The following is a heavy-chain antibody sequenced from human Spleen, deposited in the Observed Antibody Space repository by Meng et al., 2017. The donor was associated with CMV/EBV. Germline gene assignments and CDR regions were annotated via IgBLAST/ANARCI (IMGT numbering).Heavy chain of an antibody. D-gene: IGHD1-26*01. V-gene: IGHV3-73*01. CDR3: TTLAREMDV. CDR2: IRSKANSYAT. CDR1: GFTFSGSA. Sequence: GESLKISCAASGFTFSGSAMHWVRQASGKGLEWVGRIRSKANSYATAYAASVKGRFTISRDDSKNTAYLQMNSLKTEDTAVYFCTTLAREMDVWGQGTTVTVSS. J-gene: IGHJ6*02.